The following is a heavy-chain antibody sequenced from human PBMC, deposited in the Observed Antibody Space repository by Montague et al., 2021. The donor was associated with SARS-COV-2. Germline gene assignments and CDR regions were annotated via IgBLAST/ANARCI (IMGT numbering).Heavy chain of an antibody. Sequence: SETLSLTCTVFGGSISSYYWSWIRQPPGRGLQWTGYISYSGSTNYNPSLKSRVTISVDTSKNHFTLRLSSVTAADTAVYYCARQTTLLRGRAPPGVWGQGTTVTVSS. D-gene: IGHD3-10*01. CDR1: GGSISSYY. V-gene: IGHV4-59*01. CDR3: ARQTTLLRGRAPPGV. CDR2: ISYSGST. J-gene: IGHJ6*02.